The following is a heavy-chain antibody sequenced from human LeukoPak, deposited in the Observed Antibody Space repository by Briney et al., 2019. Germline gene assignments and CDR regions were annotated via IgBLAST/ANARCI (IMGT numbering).Heavy chain of an antibody. CDR3: ASRIKGSSSSEY. CDR2: IYYSGST. J-gene: IGHJ4*02. D-gene: IGHD6-6*01. Sequence: PSETLSLTCTVSGGSISSYYWSWIRQPPGKGLEWIGSIYYSGSTYYNPSLKSRVTISVDTSKNQFSLKLSSVTAADTAVYYCASRIKGSSSSEYWGQGTLVTVSS. CDR1: GGSISSYY. V-gene: IGHV4-39*01.